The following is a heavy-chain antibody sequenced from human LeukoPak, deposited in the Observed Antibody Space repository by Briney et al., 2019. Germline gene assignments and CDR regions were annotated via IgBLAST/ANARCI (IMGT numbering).Heavy chain of an antibody. CDR1: GFTFSSYG. J-gene: IGHJ6*03. Sequence: GGSLRLSCAASGFTFSSYGMHWVRQAPGKGLEWVAFIRYDGSNKYYADSVKGRFTISRDNSKNTLYLQTNSLRAEDTAVYYCAKGKTYMDVWGKGTTVTVSS. V-gene: IGHV3-30*02. CDR3: AKGKTYMDV. CDR2: IRYDGSNK.